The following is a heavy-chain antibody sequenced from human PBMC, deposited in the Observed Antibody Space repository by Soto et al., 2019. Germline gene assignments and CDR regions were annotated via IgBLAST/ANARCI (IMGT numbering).Heavy chain of an antibody. V-gene: IGHV3-7*01. D-gene: IGHD2-21*02. CDR3: ANCESAVPATY. CDR2: IKPDGSEG. Sequence: GGSLRLSCAASGFTFSNYWMSWVRQAPGKGLEWVANIKPDGSEGYYVDSVKGRFTISRDNAKNSLYLQLNSLRAEDTAVYYCANCESAVPATYWGQGA. CDR1: GFTFSNYW. J-gene: IGHJ4*02.